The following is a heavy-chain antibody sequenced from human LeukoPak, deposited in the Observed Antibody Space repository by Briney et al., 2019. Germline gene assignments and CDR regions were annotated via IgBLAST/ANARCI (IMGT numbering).Heavy chain of an antibody. D-gene: IGHD5-24*01. CDR3: ASRDGYNSPFDY. Sequence: SQTLSLTCTVSGGSISSGDYYLSRIRQPPGKGLEWIGYIYYSGSTYYNPSLKSRVTISVDTSKNQFSLKLSSVTAADTAVYYCASRDGYNSPFDYWGQGTLVTVSS. CDR2: IYYSGST. CDR1: GGSISSGDYY. J-gene: IGHJ4*02. V-gene: IGHV4-30-4*01.